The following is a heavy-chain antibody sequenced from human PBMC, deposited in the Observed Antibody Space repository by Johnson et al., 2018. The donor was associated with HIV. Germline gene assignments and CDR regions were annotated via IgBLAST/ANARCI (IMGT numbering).Heavy chain of an antibody. CDR2: ISYDGSNK. CDR3: ARNTRITIFGVVIRHDAFDI. V-gene: IGHV3-30*14. J-gene: IGHJ3*02. CDR1: GFTFSTYA. Sequence: VQVVESGGGVVQPGRSLRLSCAASGFTFSTYAMHWVRQAPGKGLEWVAVISYDGSNKYFADSVKGRFTISRDNSKNTLYLQMNSLRAEDTALYYCARNTRITIFGVVIRHDAFDIWGQGTMVTVSS. D-gene: IGHD3-3*01.